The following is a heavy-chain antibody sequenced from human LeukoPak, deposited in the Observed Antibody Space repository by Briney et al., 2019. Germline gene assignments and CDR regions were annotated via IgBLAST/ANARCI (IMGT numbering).Heavy chain of an antibody. Sequence: PGGSLRLSCAASGFTFDDYAMHWVRQAPGKGLEWVSSISSSSSYIYYADSVKGRFTISRDNAKNSLYLQMNSLRAEDTAVYYCASEGPYYGSGSYYFLWGQGTLVTVSS. V-gene: IGHV3-21*01. D-gene: IGHD3-10*01. J-gene: IGHJ4*02. CDR1: GFTFDDYA. CDR2: ISSSSSYI. CDR3: ASEGPYYGSGSYYFL.